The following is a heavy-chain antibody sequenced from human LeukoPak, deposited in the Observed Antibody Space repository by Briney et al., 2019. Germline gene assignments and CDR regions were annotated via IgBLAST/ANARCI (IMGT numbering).Heavy chain of an antibody. CDR1: HYRFPNYC. D-gene: IGHD6-13*01. Sequence: GEALKISCKHYHYRFPNYCIGWVRQMPGKGLVWMGIIYPDDSDTRYSPSFQGQVTISADRSISTAYLQWSSLRASGTPMYYCAIGRGGQQLGDYWGQGTRVTASS. CDR3: AIGRGGQQLGDY. V-gene: IGHV5-51*01. J-gene: IGHJ4*02. CDR2: IYPDDSDT.